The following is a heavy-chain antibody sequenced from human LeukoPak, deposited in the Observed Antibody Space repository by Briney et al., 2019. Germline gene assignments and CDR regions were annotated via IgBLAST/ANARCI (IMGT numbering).Heavy chain of an antibody. CDR1: GDSVSSDSVV. CDR3: ARKITGRAFDI. D-gene: IGHD1-20*01. J-gene: IGHJ3*02. Sequence: SQTLSLTCVISGDSVSSDSVVWNWIRQSPSRGLEWLGRTYYRSKLYNDYAVSVKSRITINPDTSKNQFSLQLNSVTPEDTAVYYCARKITGRAFDIWGQGTMVTVSS. CDR2: TYYRSKLYN. V-gene: IGHV6-1*01.